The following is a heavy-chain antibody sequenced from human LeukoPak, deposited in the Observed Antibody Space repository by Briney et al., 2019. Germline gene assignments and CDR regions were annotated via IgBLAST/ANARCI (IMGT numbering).Heavy chain of an antibody. J-gene: IGHJ4*02. D-gene: IGHD6-6*01. CDR2: IYYIGST. CDR1: GGSISSSSYY. CDR3: ARRSRSSGFFDY. Sequence: SETLSLTCTVSGGSISSSSYYWGWIRQPPGKGLEWIGSIYYIGSTSFNPSLKSRVTISVDTSKNQFSLKLNSVTAADTAVYYCARRSRSSGFFDYWGQGTLVTVSS. V-gene: IGHV4-39*01.